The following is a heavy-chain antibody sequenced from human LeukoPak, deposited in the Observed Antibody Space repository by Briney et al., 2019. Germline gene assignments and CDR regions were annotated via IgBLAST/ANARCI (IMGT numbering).Heavy chain of an antibody. V-gene: IGHV3-74*01. CDR3: ARVSSGGGQSSYFDS. Sequence: GSLRLSCAASGFTFSNYWMNWVRQVPGKGLMWVSRMSGDGSSTNYADSVKGRFTISRDNAKNSFYLQMNSLRAGDTAVYYCARVSSGGGQSSYFDSWGQGTLVTVSA. CDR1: GFTFSNYW. D-gene: IGHD1-26*01. CDR2: MSGDGSST. J-gene: IGHJ4*02.